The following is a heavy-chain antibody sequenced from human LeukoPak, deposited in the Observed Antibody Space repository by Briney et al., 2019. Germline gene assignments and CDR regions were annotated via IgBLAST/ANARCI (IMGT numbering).Heavy chain of an antibody. CDR3: AKDVDSSGYYLSFDY. V-gene: IGHV3-33*06. CDR1: GFTFSTYG. Sequence: GGSLRLSCAASGFTFSTYGMHWVRQAPGKGLEWVALIWYDGSNKYYADSVKGRFTLSRDNSKNTLYLQMNSLRAEDTAVYYCAKDVDSSGYYLSFDYWGQGTLVTVSS. D-gene: IGHD3-22*01. CDR2: IWYDGSNK. J-gene: IGHJ4*02.